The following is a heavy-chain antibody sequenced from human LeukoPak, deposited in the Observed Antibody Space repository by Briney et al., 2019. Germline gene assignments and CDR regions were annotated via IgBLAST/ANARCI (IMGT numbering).Heavy chain of an antibody. CDR2: IYWNDDK. D-gene: IGHD3-10*01. J-gene: IGHJ4*02. Sequence: SGPTLVKPTQTLTLTCTFSGFSLSTSAVGVGWIRQPPGKALEWLALIYWNDDKRYSPSLKSRLTITKDTSKNQVVLTMTNMDPVDTATYYCAHVVMGSGSTLFDYWGQGTLVTVSS. V-gene: IGHV2-5*01. CDR3: AHVVMGSGSTLFDY. CDR1: GFSLSTSAVG.